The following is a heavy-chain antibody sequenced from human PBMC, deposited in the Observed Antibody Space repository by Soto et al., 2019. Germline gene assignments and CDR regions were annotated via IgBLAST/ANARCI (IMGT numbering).Heavy chain of an antibody. Sequence: SETLSLTCTVSGGSISSGGYYWSWIRQHPGKGLEWIGYIYYSGSTYYNPSLKSRVTISVDTSKNQFSMKLSSVTAADTAVYYFARESYYYGSGYNYYGMDVWGQGTTVTVSS. V-gene: IGHV4-31*03. D-gene: IGHD3-10*01. CDR3: ARESYYYGSGYNYYGMDV. CDR2: IYYSGST. J-gene: IGHJ6*02. CDR1: GGSISSGGYY.